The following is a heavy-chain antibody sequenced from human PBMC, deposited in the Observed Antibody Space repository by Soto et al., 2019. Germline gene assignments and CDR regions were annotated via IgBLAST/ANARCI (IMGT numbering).Heavy chain of an antibody. V-gene: IGHV1-69*02. J-gene: IGHJ3*02. CDR2: IIPILGIA. D-gene: IGHD3-3*01. CDR3: ARPRITIFGVVTEDAFDI. Sequence: QVQLVQSGAEVKKPGSSVKVSCKASGGTFSSYTISWVRQAPGQGLEWMGRIIPILGIANYAQKFQGRVTITADKSTSTAYMELSSLRSEDTAVYYCARPRITIFGVVTEDAFDICGQGTMVTVSS. CDR1: GGTFSSYT.